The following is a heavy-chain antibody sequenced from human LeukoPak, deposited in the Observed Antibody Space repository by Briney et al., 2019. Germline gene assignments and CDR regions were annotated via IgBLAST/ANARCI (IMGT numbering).Heavy chain of an antibody. Sequence: ASVKVSCKASGYTFTSYYMHWVRQAPGQGLEGMGIINPSGGSTSYAQKFQGRVTMTRDMSTSTVYMELSSLRSEDTAVYYCASAGYDFWSGFYYYYMDVWGKGTTVTVSS. CDR2: INPSGGST. CDR3: ASAGYDFWSGFYYYYMDV. D-gene: IGHD3-3*01. CDR1: GYTFTSYY. J-gene: IGHJ6*03. V-gene: IGHV1-46*01.